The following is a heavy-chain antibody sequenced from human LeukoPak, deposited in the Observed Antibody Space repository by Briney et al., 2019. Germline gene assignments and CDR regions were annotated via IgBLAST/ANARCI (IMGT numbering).Heavy chain of an antibody. Sequence: ASVKVSCKASGGTFSSYAISWVRQAPGQGLEWMGGIIPIFGTANYAQKFQGRVTITADESTSTAYMELSSLRSEDTAVYYCARDLAFIAVAGTYYYYGMDVWGQGTTVTVSS. J-gene: IGHJ6*02. V-gene: IGHV1-69*13. CDR2: IIPIFGTA. CDR3: ARDLAFIAVAGTYYYYGMDV. CDR1: GGTFSSYA. D-gene: IGHD6-19*01.